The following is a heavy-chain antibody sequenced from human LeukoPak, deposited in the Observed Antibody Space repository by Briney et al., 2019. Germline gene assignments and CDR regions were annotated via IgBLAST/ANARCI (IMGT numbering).Heavy chain of an antibody. V-gene: IGHV3-20*04. J-gene: IGHJ4*02. D-gene: IGHD3/OR15-3a*01. CDR2: INWNGGST. CDR3: ARDVGPGWDWEDYFDY. Sequence: PGGSLRLSCAASGYTFDDYGMNWVRQAPGKGLEWVSGINWNGGSTGYADSVKGRFTISRDNAKTSLYLQMNSLRAEDTAFYYCARDVGPGWDWEDYFDYWGQGTLVTVSS. CDR1: GYTFDDYG.